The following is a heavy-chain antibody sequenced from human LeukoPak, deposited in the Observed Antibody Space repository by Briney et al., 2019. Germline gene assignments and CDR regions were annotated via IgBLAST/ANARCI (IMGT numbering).Heavy chain of an antibody. J-gene: IGHJ4*02. CDR1: GGSISYYY. D-gene: IGHD3-22*01. CDR3: ARYYYDSSGYYSFDY. Sequence: PSETLSLTCTVSGGSISYYYWSWIRQPPGKGLEWIGYVYYSGSTNYNPSLKSRVTISVDTSKNQFSLKLSSVTAADTAVYYCARYYYDSSGYYSFDYWGQGTLVTVSS. V-gene: IGHV4-59*01. CDR2: VYYSGST.